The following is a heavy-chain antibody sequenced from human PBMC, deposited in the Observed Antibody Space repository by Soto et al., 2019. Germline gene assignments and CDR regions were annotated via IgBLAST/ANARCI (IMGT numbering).Heavy chain of an antibody. CDR1: GGSFSGYY. J-gene: IGHJ3*02. Sequence: SETLSLTCAVYGGSFSGYYWSWIRQPPGKGLEWIGEINHSGSTNYNPSLKSRVTISVDTSKNQFSLKLSSVTAADTAVYYCARAPGGLRLGELSLYGAFDIWGQGTMVTVS. CDR2: INHSGST. CDR3: ARAPGGLRLGELSLYGAFDI. V-gene: IGHV4-34*01. D-gene: IGHD3-16*02.